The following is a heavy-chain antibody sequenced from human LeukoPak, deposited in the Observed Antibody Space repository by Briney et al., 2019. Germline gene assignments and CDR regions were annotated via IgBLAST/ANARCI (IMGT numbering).Heavy chain of an antibody. Sequence: GASVKVSCKASGYTFTSYGISWVRQAPGQRLEWMGWISAYNGNTNYAQKLQGRVTMTTDTSTSTAYMELRRLRSDDTAVYECEGXYCSSTXCXDYWGQXXXVTV. CDR2: ISAYNGNT. V-gene: IGHV1-18*01. CDR3: EGXYCSSTXCXDY. D-gene: IGHD2-2*01. CDR1: GYTFTSYG. J-gene: IGHJ4*02.